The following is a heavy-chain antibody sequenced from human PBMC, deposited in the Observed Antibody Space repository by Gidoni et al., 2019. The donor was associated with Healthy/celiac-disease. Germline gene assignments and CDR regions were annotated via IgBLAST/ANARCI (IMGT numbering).Heavy chain of an antibody. D-gene: IGHD6-13*01. CDR1: GGSFSGYY. J-gene: IGHJ6*02. CDR3: GGDAIAAAGTKSDYYYGMDV. V-gene: IGHV4-34*01. Sequence: QVQLQQWGPGLLTPSATLSLTCAVYGGSFSGYYWRWIRQPPGKGLEWIGEINHSGSTNYNPSLKSRVTISVDTSKNQFSLKLSSVTAADTAVYYCGGDAIAAAGTKSDYYYGMDVWGQGTTVTVSS. CDR2: INHSGST.